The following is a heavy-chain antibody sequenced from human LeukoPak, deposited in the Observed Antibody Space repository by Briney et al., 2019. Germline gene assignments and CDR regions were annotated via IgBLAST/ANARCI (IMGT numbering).Heavy chain of an antibody. CDR3: ARGKGRLWFGELLSAFDY. Sequence: ASVTVSCKASGYTFTSYDINWVRQAPGQGLEWMGWISAYNGNTNYAQKLQGRVTMTTDTSTSTAYMELRSLRSDDTAVYYCARGKGRLWFGELLSAFDYWGQGTLVTVSS. CDR2: ISAYNGNT. V-gene: IGHV1-18*01. CDR1: GYTFTSYD. D-gene: IGHD3-10*01. J-gene: IGHJ4*02.